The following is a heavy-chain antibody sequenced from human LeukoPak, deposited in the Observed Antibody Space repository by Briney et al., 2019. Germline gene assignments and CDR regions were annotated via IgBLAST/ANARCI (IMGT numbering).Heavy chain of an antibody. V-gene: IGHV3-30-3*01. CDR3: ARDGPGWDY. Sequence: GGSLSLSCAGSGFTFSSYAMHWVRQAPGKGLEWVAVISYEGSNKYYSDAVKGRFTISRDNTNNTRYLQRNSLRAEDMAVYDGARDGPGWDYWGQGALGTVSS. D-gene: IGHD6-19*01. J-gene: IGHJ4*02. CDR2: ISYEGSNK. CDR1: GFTFSSYA.